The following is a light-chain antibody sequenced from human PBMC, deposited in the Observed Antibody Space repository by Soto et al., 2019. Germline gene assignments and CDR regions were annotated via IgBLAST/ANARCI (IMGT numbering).Light chain of an antibody. CDR2: AAS. J-gene: IGKJ1*01. V-gene: IGKV1-39*01. Sequence: DIQMTQSQSSLSASVGDRVTITCRASQSISSYLNWYQQKPGKVPKLLLYAASRLQSGVPSRFSGSGSGTDFTLTISSLQPEDFATYYCQQSYSTPRTFGQGTKVEIK. CDR1: QSISSY. CDR3: QQSYSTPRT.